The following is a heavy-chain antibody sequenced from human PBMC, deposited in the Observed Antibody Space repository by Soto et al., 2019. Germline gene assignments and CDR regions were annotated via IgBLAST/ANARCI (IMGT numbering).Heavy chain of an antibody. CDR1: GGSFSGYY. J-gene: IGHJ5*02. Sequence: SDTLXLTCAVSGGSFSGYYWSWIRQPPGKGLEWIGEINHSGSTNYNPSLKSRVTISVDTSKNQFSLKLSSVTAADTAVHYCARPSSIAAAGTGKNWFDPWGQGTLVTVSS. D-gene: IGHD6-13*01. CDR2: INHSGST. V-gene: IGHV4-34*01. CDR3: ARPSSIAAAGTGKNWFDP.